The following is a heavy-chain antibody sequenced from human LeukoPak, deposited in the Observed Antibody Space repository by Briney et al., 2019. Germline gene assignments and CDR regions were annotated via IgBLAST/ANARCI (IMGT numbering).Heavy chain of an antibody. Sequence: ASVKVSCKASGGTFSSYAISWVRQAPGQGLEWMGGIIPIFGTANYAQKFQGRVTITADESTSTAYMELSSLRSEDTAMYYCAPGEVAVAGREYYYGMDVWGQGTTVTVSS. J-gene: IGHJ6*02. CDR1: GGTFSSYA. V-gene: IGHV1-69*13. D-gene: IGHD6-19*01. CDR3: APGEVAVAGREYYYGMDV. CDR2: IIPIFGTA.